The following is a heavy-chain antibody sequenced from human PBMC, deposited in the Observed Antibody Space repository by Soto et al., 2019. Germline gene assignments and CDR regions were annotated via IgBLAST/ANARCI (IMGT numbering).Heavy chain of an antibody. D-gene: IGHD2-8*02. CDR3: AREGFCAGGTCSMWFDP. J-gene: IGHJ5*02. Sequence: AETLSLTCTVSGGSISSYYWSWIRQPPGKGLEWIGYIYSSGTTNYNPSLQSRVTISLDTSTNQFSLKLSSVTAADTAVYYCAREGFCAGGTCSMWFDPWGRGTLVTVSS. CDR1: GGSISSYY. CDR2: IYSSGTT. V-gene: IGHV4-59*01.